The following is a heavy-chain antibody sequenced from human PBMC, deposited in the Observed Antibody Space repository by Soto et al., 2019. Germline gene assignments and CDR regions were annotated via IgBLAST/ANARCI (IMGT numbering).Heavy chain of an antibody. CDR3: AKKPRFGDSSGYYHDYFDY. J-gene: IGHJ4*02. Sequence: GGSLRLSCAASGFTFSSYAVSWVRQAPGKGLEWVSAISGSGGSTYYADSVKGRFTISRDNSKNTLYLQMNSLRAEDTAVYYCAKKPRFGDSSGYYHDYFDYWGQGTLVTVSS. CDR1: GFTFSSYA. D-gene: IGHD3-22*01. CDR2: ISGSGGST. V-gene: IGHV3-23*01.